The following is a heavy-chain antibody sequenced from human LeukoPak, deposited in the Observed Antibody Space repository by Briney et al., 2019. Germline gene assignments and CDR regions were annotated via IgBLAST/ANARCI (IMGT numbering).Heavy chain of an antibody. CDR1: GFTFSSYE. V-gene: IGHV3-48*03. D-gene: IGHD1-20*01. CDR2: IGSSGGTI. Sequence: PGGSLRLSCAASGFTFSSYEMNWVRQAPGKGLEWVSYIGSSGGTIFYADSAKGRFTISRDNANNSLYLQMNSLRAEDTAVYYCARDLSNNWKLDYWGQGTLVTVSS. J-gene: IGHJ4*02. CDR3: ARDLSNNWKLDY.